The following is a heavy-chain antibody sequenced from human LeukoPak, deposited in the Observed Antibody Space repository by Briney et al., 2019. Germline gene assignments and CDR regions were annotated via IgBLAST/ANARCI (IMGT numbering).Heavy chain of an antibody. D-gene: IGHD3-10*01. Sequence: SVKVSCKASGGTFSSYAISWVRQAPGQGLEWMGGIFPIFGTANYAQKFQGRVTITADKSTSTAYMELSSLRSEDTAVYYCARDPADDYYGSGSTGDYWGQGTLVTVSS. J-gene: IGHJ4*02. CDR2: IFPIFGTA. CDR3: ARDPADDYYGSGSTGDY. CDR1: GGTFSSYA. V-gene: IGHV1-69*06.